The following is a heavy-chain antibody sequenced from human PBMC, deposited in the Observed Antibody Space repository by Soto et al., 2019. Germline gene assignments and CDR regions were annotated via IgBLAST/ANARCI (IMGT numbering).Heavy chain of an antibody. Sequence: SETLSLTCSVSGGSISSYYWGWIRQPPGKGLEWIGYISYTGSTDYSPSLKSRVTISVDTSKNQFSLKVRSVTAADTAVYYCARVVAAIGGWFDPWGQGTLVTVSS. D-gene: IGHD2-15*01. CDR3: ARVVAAIGGWFDP. CDR2: ISYTGST. J-gene: IGHJ5*02. CDR1: GGSISSYY. V-gene: IGHV4-59*01.